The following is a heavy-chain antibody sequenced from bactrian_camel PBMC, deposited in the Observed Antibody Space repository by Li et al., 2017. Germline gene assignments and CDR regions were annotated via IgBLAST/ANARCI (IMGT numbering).Heavy chain of an antibody. CDR1: GSTIENYC. CDR2: LDWRGIT. Sequence: HVQLVESGGGSVQAGASLRLSCVASGSTIENYCMGWFRQVPGKEREGLATLDWRGITAYADSVKGRFTISKDNVKNTLYLQMNSLKPEDTAMYYCAATTTASFPSLRVSTYNFRGQGTQVTVS. D-gene: IGHD4*01. CDR3: AATTTASFPSLRVSTYNF. J-gene: IGHJ4*01. V-gene: IGHV3S55*01.